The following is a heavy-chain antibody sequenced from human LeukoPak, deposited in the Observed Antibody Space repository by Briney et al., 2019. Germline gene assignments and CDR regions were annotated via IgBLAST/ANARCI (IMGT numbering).Heavy chain of an antibody. D-gene: IGHD3-3*01. V-gene: IGHV3-48*01. Sequence: GGSLRLSCAASGFTFSSYSMNWVRQAPGKGLEWVSYISSSSSTIYYADSVKGRFTISRDNAKNSLYLQMNSLRAEDTAVYYCARGHPPDYDFWSGHYYFDYWGQGTLVTVSS. J-gene: IGHJ4*02. CDR2: ISSSSSTI. CDR1: GFTFSSYS. CDR3: ARGHPPDYDFWSGHYYFDY.